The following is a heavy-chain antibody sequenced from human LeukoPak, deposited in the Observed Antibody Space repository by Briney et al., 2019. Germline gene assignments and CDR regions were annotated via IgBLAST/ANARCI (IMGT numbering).Heavy chain of an antibody. Sequence: PSETLSLTCTVSGVSISSRSYYWGWIRQPPGKGLEWVSAISGSGGSTYYADSVKGRFTISRDNSKNTLYLQMNSLRAEDTAVYYCAKVEMATIGYYYYGMDVWGQGTTVTVSS. CDR1: GVSISSRSYY. V-gene: IGHV3-23*01. J-gene: IGHJ6*02. D-gene: IGHD5-24*01. CDR3: AKVEMATIGYYYYGMDV. CDR2: ISGSGGST.